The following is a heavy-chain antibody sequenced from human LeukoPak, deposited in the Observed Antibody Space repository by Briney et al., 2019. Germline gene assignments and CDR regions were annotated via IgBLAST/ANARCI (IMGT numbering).Heavy chain of an antibody. V-gene: IGHV1-69*01. Sequence: VASVKVSCKASGGTFSSYAISWVRQAPGQGLEWMGGIIPIFGTANYAQKFQGRVTITADESTSTAYMELSSLRSEHTAVYYCASFKDQRATWLGGYFDYWGQGTLVTVSS. CDR2: IIPIFGTA. D-gene: IGHD6-19*01. CDR3: ASFKDQRATWLGGYFDY. CDR1: GGTFSSYA. J-gene: IGHJ4*02.